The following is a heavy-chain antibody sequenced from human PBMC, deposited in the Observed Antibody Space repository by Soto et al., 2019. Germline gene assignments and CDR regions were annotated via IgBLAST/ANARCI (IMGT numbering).Heavy chain of an antibody. V-gene: IGHV3-7*01. CDR2: IKQDGSKK. CDR3: ARGTCSGTTCYAIYFDS. D-gene: IGHD2-2*01. J-gene: IGHJ4*02. Sequence: EVQLVESGGGLVQPAGSLRLSCGASGLTLSSYWMSWVRQAPGKGLEWVANIKQDGSKKYYVDSVKGRFTISRDNAKNSLYLQMSRLRAEDMAVYYGARGTCSGTTCYAIYFDSWCQGTLVTVSS. CDR1: GLTLSSYW.